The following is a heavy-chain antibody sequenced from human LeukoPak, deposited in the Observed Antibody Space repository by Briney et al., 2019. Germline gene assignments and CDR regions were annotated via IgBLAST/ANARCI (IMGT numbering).Heavy chain of an antibody. CDR3: AKDGLGPYYDSSGYPDY. Sequence: GGSLRLSCAASGFIFNTYVMHWVRQAPGKGLEWLAFIRYDGSNKNYADSVKGRFTISRDNSKNTLYLQMNSLRAEDTAVYYCAKDGLGPYYDSSGYPDYWGQGTLVTVSS. J-gene: IGHJ4*02. D-gene: IGHD3-22*01. CDR2: IRYDGSNK. V-gene: IGHV3-30*02. CDR1: GFIFNTYV.